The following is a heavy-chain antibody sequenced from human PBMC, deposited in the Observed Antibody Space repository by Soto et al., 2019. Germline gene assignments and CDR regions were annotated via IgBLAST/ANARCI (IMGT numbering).Heavy chain of an antibody. CDR2: ISGNGAGT. CDR1: GFTFSNYA. CDR3: AKDAGRYYDFWSGSYYYGVDV. J-gene: IGHJ6*02. Sequence: PGGFLRLSCSASGFTFSNYAMGWVRQAPGKGLEWVSSISGNGAGTYDADSVKGRFTISRDNSKNTLYLQMNSLRAEDTALYYCAKDAGRYYDFWSGSYYYGVDVWGQGTTVTVSS. D-gene: IGHD3-3*01. V-gene: IGHV3-23*01.